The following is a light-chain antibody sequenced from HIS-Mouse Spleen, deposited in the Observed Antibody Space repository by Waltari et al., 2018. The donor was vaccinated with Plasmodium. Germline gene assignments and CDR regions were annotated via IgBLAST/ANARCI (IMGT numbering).Light chain of an antibody. CDR2: EDS. CDR1: ALPKKY. CDR3: YSTDSSGNHRV. J-gene: IGLJ3*02. Sequence: SYELTQPPSVSLSPGQTARNTCSGAALPKKYAYWYQQKSGQAPVLVIYEDSKRPSGIPERFSGSSSGTMATLTISGAQVEDEADYYCYSTDSSGNHRVFGGGTKLTVL. V-gene: IGLV3-10*01.